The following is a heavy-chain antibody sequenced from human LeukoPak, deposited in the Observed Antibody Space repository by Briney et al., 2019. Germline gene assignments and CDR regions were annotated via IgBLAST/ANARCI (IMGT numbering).Heavy chain of an antibody. CDR1: GGSFSGYY. D-gene: IGHD6-19*01. CDR3: ARRRYSSGWFD. Sequence: SETLSLTCAVYGGSFSGYYWSWIRQPPGKGLEWIGEINHSGSTNYNPSLKSRVTISVDTSKNQFSLKLSSVTAADTAVYYCARRRYSSGWFDWGQGTLVTVSS. J-gene: IGHJ4*02. V-gene: IGHV4-34*01. CDR2: INHSGST.